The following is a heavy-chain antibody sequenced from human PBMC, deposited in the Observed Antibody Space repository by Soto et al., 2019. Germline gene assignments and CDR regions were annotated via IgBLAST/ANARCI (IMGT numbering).Heavy chain of an antibody. D-gene: IGHD6-13*01. J-gene: IGHJ4*02. CDR1: GFNFRSYG. CDR2: ISGSGSVT. CDR3: AKGGVAAARGYFDH. V-gene: IGHV3-23*01. Sequence: GGSLRLSCAASGFNFRSYGLSWGRQAPGKGLEWVSDISGSGSVTNYADSVKGRFTISRDNSNNTLTLQMDSLRAEDTAVYYCAKGGVAAARGYFDHWGQGTRVTVSS.